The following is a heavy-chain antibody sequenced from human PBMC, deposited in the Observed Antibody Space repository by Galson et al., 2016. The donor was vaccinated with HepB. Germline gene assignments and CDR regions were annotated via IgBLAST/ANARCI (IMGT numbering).Heavy chain of an antibody. D-gene: IGHD1-26*01. Sequence: ETLSLTCSISGVSVSNDRLYWSWIRQPPGKGLEWIGFYHYSGNTNYNASLKSRVTISFDTSKNQFSLKLRSVTAADTAVYYCAKDNSGSYIGYWGQGILVTVSS. CDR1: GVSVSNDRLY. CDR2: YHYSGNT. CDR3: AKDNSGSYIGY. J-gene: IGHJ4*02. V-gene: IGHV4-61*01.